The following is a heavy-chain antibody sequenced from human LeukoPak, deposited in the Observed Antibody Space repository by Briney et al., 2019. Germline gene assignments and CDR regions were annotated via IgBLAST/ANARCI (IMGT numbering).Heavy chain of an antibody. J-gene: IGHJ4*02. D-gene: IGHD2-2*01. Sequence: GSLRLSCAASGFTFRSHWMSWVRQAPGEGLEWVASINQDASDKRYVDPVKGRFTISRDNTKTSLYLQMDSLRTEDTAIYYCARLSCSSTNCYTFLNYWGQGTLVTVSS. CDR2: INQDASDK. CDR3: ARLSCSSTNCYTFLNY. CDR1: GFTFRSHW. V-gene: IGHV3-7*03.